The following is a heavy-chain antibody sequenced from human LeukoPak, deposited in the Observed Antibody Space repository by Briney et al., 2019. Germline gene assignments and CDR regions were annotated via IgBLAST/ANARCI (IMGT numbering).Heavy chain of an antibody. CDR1: GFTFSTYA. Sequence: GGSLRLSCAASGFTFSTYAMHWVRQAPGKGLEWVAVISYDASTKYYADSVKGRFTISRDNSKNTVYLQMNSLRAEDTAVYYCARDPFQDDYWGQGTLVTVPS. CDR2: ISYDASTK. CDR3: ARDPFQDDY. V-gene: IGHV3-30-3*01. J-gene: IGHJ4*02.